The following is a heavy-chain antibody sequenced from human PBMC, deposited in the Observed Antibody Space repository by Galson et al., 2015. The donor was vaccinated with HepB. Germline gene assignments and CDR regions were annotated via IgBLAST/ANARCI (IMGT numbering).Heavy chain of an antibody. CDR1: GDSVSSNSAA. V-gene: IGHV6-1*01. CDR2: TYYRSKWYN. D-gene: IGHD3-22*01. CDR3: ARDQVYYDSSGYYYPPQFDY. J-gene: IGHJ4*02. Sequence: CAISGDSVSSNSAAWNWIRQSPSRGLEWLGRTYYRSKWYNDYAVSVKSRITINPDTSKNQFSLQLNSVTPEDTAVYYCARDQVYYDSSGYYYPPQFDYWGQGTLVTVSS.